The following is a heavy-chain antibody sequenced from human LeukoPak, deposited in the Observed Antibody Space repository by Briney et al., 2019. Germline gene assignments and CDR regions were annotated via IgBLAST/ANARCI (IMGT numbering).Heavy chain of an antibody. V-gene: IGHV3-30*02. CDR1: GFTFSSYG. CDR3: AKASAYHDFWSGYSYYFDY. CDR2: IRYDGSNK. Sequence: PGGSLRLSCAASGFTFSSYGMHWVRQAPGKGLEWVSFIRYDGSNKYYADSVKGRFTISRDNSKNTLYLQMNSLRAEDTAVYYCAKASAYHDFWSGYSYYFDYWGQGTLVTVSS. J-gene: IGHJ4*02. D-gene: IGHD3-3*01.